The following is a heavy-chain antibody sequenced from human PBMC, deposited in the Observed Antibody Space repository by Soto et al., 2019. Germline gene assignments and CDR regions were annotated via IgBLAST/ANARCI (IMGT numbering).Heavy chain of an antibody. CDR1: GYSFTSYA. CDR3: ARNVVGTTRLDY. D-gene: IGHD5-12*01. CDR2: INTDNDNT. Sequence: ASVKVSCKASGYSFTSYAIHWMRQAPGQRLEWMGWINTDNDNTKYSQKLQGRVTITSDTSASAAYMELSSLRSEDTAVYYCARNVVGTTRLDYWGQGTLVTVSS. J-gene: IGHJ4*02. V-gene: IGHV1-3*04.